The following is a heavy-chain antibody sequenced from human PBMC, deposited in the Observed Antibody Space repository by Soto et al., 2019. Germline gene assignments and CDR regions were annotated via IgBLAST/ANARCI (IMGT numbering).Heavy chain of an antibody. CDR3: ARTGGGMAARPLEY. D-gene: IGHD6-6*01. CDR2: ISAYNGNK. Sequence: GASVKVSCKASGYMFTTYGISCVRQAPGQGLEWMAWISAYNGNKKYAQKFQDRVTMTIHTSSTTVSMELRNLTSDDTAIYYCARTGGGMAARPLEYWGQGTLVTVSS. CDR1: GYMFTTYG. V-gene: IGHV1-18*04. J-gene: IGHJ4*02.